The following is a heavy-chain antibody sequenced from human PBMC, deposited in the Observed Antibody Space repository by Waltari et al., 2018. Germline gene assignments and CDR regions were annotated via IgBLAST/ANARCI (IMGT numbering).Heavy chain of an antibody. CDR3: ASRGGYSGSYYPGPFDY. J-gene: IGHJ4*02. V-gene: IGHV1-69*01. Sequence: QVQLVQSVAEVKKPGSSVKVSCKASGGTFSSYAISWVRQAPGQGLEWMGGIMPIFGTAKYAQKFQGRVTITADESTSTAYMELSSLRSEDTAVYYCASRGGYSGSYYPGPFDYWGQGTLVTVSS. CDR1: GGTFSSYA. D-gene: IGHD1-26*01. CDR2: IMPIFGTA.